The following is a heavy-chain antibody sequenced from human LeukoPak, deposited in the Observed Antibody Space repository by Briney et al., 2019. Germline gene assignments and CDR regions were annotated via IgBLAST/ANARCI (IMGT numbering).Heavy chain of an antibody. CDR1: GFTFSSYA. V-gene: IGHV3-30-3*01. Sequence: GGSLRLSCAASGFTFSSYAMHWVRQAPGKGLEWVAVISYDGSNKYYADSVKGRFTISRDNSKNTLYLQMNSLRAEDTAVYYCARGGGWLQSDAFDIWGQGTMVTVSS. CDR3: ARGGGWLQSDAFDI. J-gene: IGHJ3*02. D-gene: IGHD5-24*01. CDR2: ISYDGSNK.